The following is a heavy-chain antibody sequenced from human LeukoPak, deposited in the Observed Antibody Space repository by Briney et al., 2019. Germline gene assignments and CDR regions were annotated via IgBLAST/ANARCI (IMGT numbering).Heavy chain of an antibody. D-gene: IGHD3-22*01. CDR3: ANSADYYYDTSGYMDY. CDR2: ISTSSSYI. J-gene: IGHJ4*02. CDR1: GFTLNTYN. V-gene: IGHV3-21*01. Sequence: GGSLRLSCAASGFTLNTYNMKWVRQAPRKGLEGVSSISTSSSYIYYADSVKGRFTISRDNARHSLYLQMNSLRAEDTAVYYCANSADYYYDTSGYMDYWGQGTLVIVSS.